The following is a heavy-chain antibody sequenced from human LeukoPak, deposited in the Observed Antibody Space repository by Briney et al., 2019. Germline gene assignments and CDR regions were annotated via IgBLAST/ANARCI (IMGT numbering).Heavy chain of an antibody. J-gene: IGHJ4*02. V-gene: IGHV1-8*02. CDR1: GYTFTGYY. D-gene: IGHD4-17*01. Sequence: ASVKVSCKASGYTFTGYYMHWVRQAPGQGLEWMGWMNPNSGNTGYAQKFQGRVTMTRNTSISTAYMELSSLRSEDTAVYYCARVDYGDETDYWGQGTLVTVSS. CDR3: ARVDYGDETDY. CDR2: MNPNSGNT.